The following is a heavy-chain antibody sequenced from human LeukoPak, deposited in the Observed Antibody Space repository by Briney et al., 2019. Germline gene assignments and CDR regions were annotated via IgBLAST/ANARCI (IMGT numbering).Heavy chain of an antibody. CDR2: ISGSGGST. CDR1: GFTFSTYA. D-gene: IGHD3-10*01. V-gene: IGHV3-23*01. CDR3: ARAKPKNMVRGLIMRRESRYYFDY. Sequence: GGSLRLSCAASGFTFSTYAMSWVRQAPGKGLEWVSAISGSGGSTYYADSVKGRFTISRDNSKSTLYIQMNSLRAEDTAVYYCARAKPKNMVRGLIMRRESRYYFDYWGQGTLVTVSS. J-gene: IGHJ4*02.